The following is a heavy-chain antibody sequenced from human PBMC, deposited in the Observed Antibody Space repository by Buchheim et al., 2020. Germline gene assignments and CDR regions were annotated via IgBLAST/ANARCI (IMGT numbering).Heavy chain of an antibody. D-gene: IGHD2-15*01. J-gene: IGHJ6*03. V-gene: IGHV3-48*03. Sequence: EVQLVESGGGLVQPGGSLRLSCAASGFTFSSYEMNWVRQAPGKGLEWVSYISSSGSTIYYADSVKGRFTISRDNAKNSLYLQMNSLRAEDTAVYYCARESEVVAAKGYYYYYMDVWGKGTT. CDR1: GFTFSSYE. CDR3: ARESEVVAAKGYYYYYMDV. CDR2: ISSSGSTI.